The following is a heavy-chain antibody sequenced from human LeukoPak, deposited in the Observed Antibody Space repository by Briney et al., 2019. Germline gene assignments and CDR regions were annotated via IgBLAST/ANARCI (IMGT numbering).Heavy chain of an antibody. CDR3: ARVSPNTVTTLQYFDY. V-gene: IGHV3-7*01. CDR2: IKQDGSEK. J-gene: IGHJ4*02. Sequence: GGSLRPSCAASGLTFSGSWITWIRQAPGKGLEWVANIKQDGSEKYYVDSVEGRFTISRDNAKNSLYLQMNSLRAEDTAVYYCARVSPNTVTTLQYFDYWGQGTLVTVSS. D-gene: IGHD4-17*01. CDR1: GLTFSGSW.